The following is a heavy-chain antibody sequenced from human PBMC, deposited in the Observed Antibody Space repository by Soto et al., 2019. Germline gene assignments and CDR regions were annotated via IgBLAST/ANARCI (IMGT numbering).Heavy chain of an antibody. V-gene: IGHV3-23*01. CDR3: AKGRSYYYYDGVDV. J-gene: IGHJ6*02. CDR1: GFTFSSGA. CDR2: IIDSGGST. Sequence: PGGSLSLSCAASGFTFSSGAMGWVRQAPGKGLEWVSDIIDSGGSTYYADSVKGRFTISRDNSKSTLYLQMNSLRAEDTALYYCAKGRSYYYYDGVDVWGQGTTVTVSS.